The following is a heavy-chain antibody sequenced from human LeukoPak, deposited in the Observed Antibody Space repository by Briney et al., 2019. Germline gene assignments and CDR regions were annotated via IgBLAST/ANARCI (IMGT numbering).Heavy chain of an antibody. D-gene: IGHD3-22*01. V-gene: IGHV1-18*01. CDR3: ARDRYYYDSSGYYYVDWFDP. CDR2: ISAYNGNT. J-gene: IGHJ5*02. CDR1: GYTFTSYG. Sequence: ASVKVSRKASGYTFTSYGISWVRQAPGQGLEWMGWISAYNGNTNYAQKLQGRVTMTTDTSTSTAYMELRSLRSDDTAVYYCARDRYYYDSSGYYYVDWFDPWGQGTLVTVSS.